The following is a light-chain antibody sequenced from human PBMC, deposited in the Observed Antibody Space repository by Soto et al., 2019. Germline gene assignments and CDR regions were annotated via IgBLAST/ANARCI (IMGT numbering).Light chain of an antibody. CDR1: QSVRSSY. CDR3: QQYGSSPLT. Sequence: EIVLTQSPGTLSLSPGERATLSCRASQSVRSSYLAWYQQKPGQAPRLLIYGASSRATGIPDRFSGSGSGTDFTLIISRLEPEDVAVYYCQQYGSSPLTFGGGTKVEIK. J-gene: IGKJ4*01. V-gene: IGKV3-20*01. CDR2: GAS.